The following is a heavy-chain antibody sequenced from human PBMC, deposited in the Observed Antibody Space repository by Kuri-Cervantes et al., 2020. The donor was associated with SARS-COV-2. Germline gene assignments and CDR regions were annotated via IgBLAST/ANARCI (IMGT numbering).Heavy chain of an antibody. D-gene: IGHD6-19*01. Sequence: SEILCLTCTASDGSISSSCYYWGWIRQPPGKWLEWIGSIYYSGGTNYNPSLKSRVTISVDTSKNQCSLKMCSVTAADTAVYYCARPREQWSDAFEIWGQGTMVTVSS. V-gene: IGHV4-39*01. J-gene: IGHJ3*02. CDR1: DGSISSSCYY. CDR3: ARPREQWSDAFEI. CDR2: IYYSGGT.